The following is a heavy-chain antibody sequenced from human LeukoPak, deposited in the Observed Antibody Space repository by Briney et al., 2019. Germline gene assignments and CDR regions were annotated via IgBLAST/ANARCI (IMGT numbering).Heavy chain of an antibody. CDR2: ISSSSGAM. Sequence: GGSLRLSCAALEFTFSTYGMDWGAQAPGRGLEWISYISSSSGAMYYADSVKGRFTISRGNAKNSLYLQMNSLRDDDTAVYYCALEIMTTVVLESFDIWGQGTMVTVSS. J-gene: IGHJ3*02. D-gene: IGHD4-23*01. CDR3: ALEIMTTVVLESFDI. V-gene: IGHV3-48*02. CDR1: EFTFSTYG.